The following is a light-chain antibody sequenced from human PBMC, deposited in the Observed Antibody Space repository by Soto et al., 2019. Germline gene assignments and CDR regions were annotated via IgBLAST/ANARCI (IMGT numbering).Light chain of an antibody. V-gene: IGLV2-23*01. J-gene: IGLJ1*01. Sequence: QSVLTQPASVSGSPGQSITISCTGTSSDVGSYNVSWYQQHPGKAPKANIYGGSERPSGVSNRFSGSKSGNTASLTISGLQADDEADYYCCSYAGSSTYVFGTGTKVTVL. CDR3: CSYAGSSTYV. CDR1: SSDVGSYN. CDR2: GGS.